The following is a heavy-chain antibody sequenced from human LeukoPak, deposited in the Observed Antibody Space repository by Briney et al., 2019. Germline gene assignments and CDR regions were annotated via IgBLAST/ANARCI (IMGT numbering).Heavy chain of an antibody. CDR2: XXANTGKT. V-gene: IGHV1-18*01. CDR1: GYTFATYG. D-gene: IGHD6-13*01. Sequence: GASVKVSCKAPGYTFATYGFCWXXXAXGHGLEWMXWXXANTGKTDYARKXQXRVTMXXXXXTSTAYMELRSLRPDDTAVYYCAKVAGDRMDYWGQGTLLTVSS. J-gene: IGHJ4*02. CDR3: AKVAGDRMDY.